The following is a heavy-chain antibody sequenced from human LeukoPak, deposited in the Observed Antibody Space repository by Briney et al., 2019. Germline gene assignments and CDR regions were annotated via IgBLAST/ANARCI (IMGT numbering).Heavy chain of an antibody. V-gene: IGHV1-69*06. J-gene: IGHJ3*02. CDR3: AQGRIAVADHAFDI. Sequence: SVKVSCKASGGTFSSYAISWARQAPGQGLEWMGRIIPIFGTANYAQKFQGRVTITADKSTSTAYMELSSLRSEDTAVYYCAQGRIAVADHAFDIWGQGTMVTVSS. D-gene: IGHD6-19*01. CDR1: GGTFSSYA. CDR2: IIPIFGTA.